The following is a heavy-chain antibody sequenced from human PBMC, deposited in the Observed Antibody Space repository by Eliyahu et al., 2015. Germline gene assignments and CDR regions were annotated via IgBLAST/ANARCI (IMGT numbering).Heavy chain of an antibody. D-gene: IGHD3-3*01. V-gene: IGHV4-61*02. Sequence: QVQLQESGPGLVKPSQTLSLTCTVXGXSIXXGSYXWXWXRXPPGRGLEWIGRIYTSGSTNYNPSLKSRVTISVDTSKNQFSLKLSSVTAADTAVYYCAREAGGFQDPRYYDFWSGSPFYYMDVWGKGTTVTVSS. CDR2: IYTSGST. J-gene: IGHJ6*03. CDR1: GXSIXXGSYX. CDR3: AREAGGFQDPRYYDFWSGSPFYYMDV.